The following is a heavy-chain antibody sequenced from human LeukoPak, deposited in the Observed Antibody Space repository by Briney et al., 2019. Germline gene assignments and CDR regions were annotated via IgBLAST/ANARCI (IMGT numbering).Heavy chain of an antibody. D-gene: IGHD5-18*01. Sequence: GGSLRLSCAASGLTFSSYSMNWVRQAPGKGLEWVSSSSSSSYIYYADSVKGRFTISRDNAKNSLYLQMNSLRAEDTAVYYCARGGGYSYGYEDYWGQGTLVTVSS. CDR3: ARGGGYSYGYEDY. CDR2: SSSSSYI. J-gene: IGHJ4*02. V-gene: IGHV3-21*01. CDR1: GLTFSSYS.